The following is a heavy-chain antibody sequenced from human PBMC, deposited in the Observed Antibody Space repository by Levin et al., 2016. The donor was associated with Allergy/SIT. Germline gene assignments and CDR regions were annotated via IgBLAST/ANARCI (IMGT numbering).Heavy chain of an antibody. CDR2: IYYSGST. CDR3: ASHDFWSGYPVDY. D-gene: IGHD3-3*01. Sequence: RQAPGKGLEWIGYIYYSGSTYYNPSLKSRVTISVDTSKNQFSLKLSSVTAADTAVYYCASHDFWSGYPVDYWGQGTLVTVSS. V-gene: IGHV4-30-4*01. J-gene: IGHJ4*02.